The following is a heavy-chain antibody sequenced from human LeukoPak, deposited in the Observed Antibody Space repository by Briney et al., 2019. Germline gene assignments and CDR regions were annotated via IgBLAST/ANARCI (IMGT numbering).Heavy chain of an antibody. V-gene: IGHV4-30-2*01. CDR1: GGSISSGGYY. D-gene: IGHD1-7*01. J-gene: IGHJ4*02. Sequence: SETLSLTCTVSGGSISSGGYYWSWIRQPPGKGLEWIGYIYHSGSTYYNPSLKSRVTISVDRSKNQFSLKLSSVTAADTAVYYCARDGFVEAWNYPLWGQGTLVTVSS. CDR2: IYHSGST. CDR3: ARDGFVEAWNYPL.